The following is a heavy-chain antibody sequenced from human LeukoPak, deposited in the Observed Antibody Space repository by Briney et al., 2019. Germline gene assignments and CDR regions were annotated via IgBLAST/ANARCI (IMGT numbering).Heavy chain of an antibody. CDR3: ARSVAVTGQFDF. CDR2: IYHAGST. Sequence: SGTLSLTCTVSGASISSSNWWTWVRQPPGEALEWIGEIYHAGSTKYNPSLKSRLTISVDKSNNSFSLSLTSVTAADTAFYYCARSVAVTGQFDFWGPGTLVTVSS. D-gene: IGHD6-19*01. V-gene: IGHV4-4*02. CDR1: GASISSSNW. J-gene: IGHJ4*02.